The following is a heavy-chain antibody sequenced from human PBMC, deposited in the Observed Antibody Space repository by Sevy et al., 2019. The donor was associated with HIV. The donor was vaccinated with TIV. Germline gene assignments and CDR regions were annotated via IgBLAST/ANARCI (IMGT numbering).Heavy chain of an antibody. V-gene: IGHV1-2*02. CDR2: FNPNSGDT. D-gene: IGHD3-3*01. CDR3: ARAPGSFGPGEYFLH. CDR1: GYTFTVYY. Sequence: ASVKVSCEASGYTFTVYYLHWVRQAPGQELEWMGWFNPNSGDTNYAQKFQGRVTMTSDTSIGTAYMELSRLKSDDTAVYYCARAPGSFGPGEYFLHWGQGTLVTVSS. J-gene: IGHJ1*01.